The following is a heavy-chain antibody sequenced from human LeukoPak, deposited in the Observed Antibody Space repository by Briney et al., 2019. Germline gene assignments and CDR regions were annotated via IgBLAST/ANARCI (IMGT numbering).Heavy chain of an antibody. CDR3: AKAPTDCSSTSCYRYYFDY. V-gene: IGHV3-23*01. J-gene: IGHJ4*02. D-gene: IGHD2-2*01. CDR1: GFTFSSYA. CDR2: ISGSGGST. Sequence: SGGSLRLSCAASGFTFSSYAMSWVRQAPGKGLEWVSAISGSGGSTYYADSVKSRFTISRDNSKNTLYLQMNSLRAEDTAVYYCAKAPTDCSSTSCYRYYFDYWGQGTLVTVSS.